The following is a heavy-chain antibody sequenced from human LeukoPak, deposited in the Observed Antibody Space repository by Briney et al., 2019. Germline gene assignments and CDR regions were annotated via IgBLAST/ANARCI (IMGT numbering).Heavy chain of an antibody. D-gene: IGHD3-22*01. CDR1: GYTFTGYY. V-gene: IGHV1-2*02. Sequence: ASVKVSCKASGYTFTGYYMHWVRQAPGQGREWMGWINPNSGGTNYAQKFQGRVTMTRDTSISTAYMELSRLRSDDTAVYYCARDRDYYDSSGPWYFDLWGRGTLVTVSS. J-gene: IGHJ2*01. CDR3: ARDRDYYDSSGPWYFDL. CDR2: INPNSGGT.